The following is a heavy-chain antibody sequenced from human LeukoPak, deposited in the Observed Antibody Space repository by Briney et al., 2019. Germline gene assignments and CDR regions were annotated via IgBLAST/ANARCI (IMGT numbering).Heavy chain of an antibody. CDR3: ARGWGNPFNYFDY. Sequence: PGGSLRLSCAASGFTFSSYSMNWVRQAPGKGLEWVSSISSSSSYIYYADSVKGRFTISRDNAKNSLYLQMNSLRAEDTAVYYCARGWGNPFNYFDYWGQGTLVTVSS. J-gene: IGHJ4*02. CDR1: GFTFSSYS. CDR2: ISSSSSYI. D-gene: IGHD3-16*01. V-gene: IGHV3-21*01.